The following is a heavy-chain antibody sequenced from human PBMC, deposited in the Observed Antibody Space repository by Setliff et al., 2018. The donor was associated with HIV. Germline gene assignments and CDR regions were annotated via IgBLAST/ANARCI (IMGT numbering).Heavy chain of an antibody. D-gene: IGHD5-12*01. V-gene: IGHV3-30*04. CDR1: GFTFSSYA. CDR3: ARVGTDIVATNYYYYMDV. Sequence: GGSLRLSCAASGFTFSSYAMHWVRQAPGKGLEWVAVLSYDGSNNYYAASVKGRFTISRDNSKNTLYLQMNSLRAEDTAVYYCARVGTDIVATNYYYYMDVWGKGTTVTVSS. CDR2: LSYDGSNN. J-gene: IGHJ6*03.